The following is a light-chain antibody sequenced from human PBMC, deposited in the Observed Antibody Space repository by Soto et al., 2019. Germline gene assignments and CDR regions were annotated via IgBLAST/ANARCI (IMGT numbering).Light chain of an antibody. Sequence: QSVLTQPPSVSGAPGQQVTISCTGSSSNIGAGYDVHWYQQLPGTAPKLLIYGNSNRPSGVPDRFSGSKSGTSASLAITGLQAEDEADYYCQSYDSSLISYVFGTGTKLTVL. CDR2: GNS. CDR1: SSNIGAGYD. CDR3: QSYDSSLISYV. V-gene: IGLV1-40*01. J-gene: IGLJ1*01.